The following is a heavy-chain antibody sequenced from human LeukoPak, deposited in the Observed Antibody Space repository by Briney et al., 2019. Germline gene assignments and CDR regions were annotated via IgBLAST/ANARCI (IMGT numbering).Heavy chain of an antibody. D-gene: IGHD1-26*01. J-gene: IGHJ4*02. CDR2: ISGSGDST. V-gene: IGHV3-23*01. CDR3: AKLTGPTPHGDY. CDR1: GFTFSSHA. Sequence: GGSLRLSCATSGFTFSSHAMNWVRQAPGKGLKWVSTISGSGDSTYYADSVKGRFTISRDNSKNTLYLQMNSLSAEDTAVYYCAKLTGPTPHGDYWGQGTLVTVSS.